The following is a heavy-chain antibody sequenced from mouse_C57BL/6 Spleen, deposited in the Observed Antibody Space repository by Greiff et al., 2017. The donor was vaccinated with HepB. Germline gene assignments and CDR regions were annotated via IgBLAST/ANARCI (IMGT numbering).Heavy chain of an antibody. CDR1: GFNIKDDY. CDR3: TRYGYEALDY. J-gene: IGHJ2*01. Sequence: EVQLQQSGAELVRPGASVKLSCTASGFNIKDDYMHWVKQRPEQGLEWIGWIDPENGDTEYASKFQGKATITADTSSNTAYLQLSSLTSEDTAVYYCTRYGYEALDYWGQGTTLTVSS. CDR2: IDPENGDT. V-gene: IGHV14-4*01. D-gene: IGHD2-2*01.